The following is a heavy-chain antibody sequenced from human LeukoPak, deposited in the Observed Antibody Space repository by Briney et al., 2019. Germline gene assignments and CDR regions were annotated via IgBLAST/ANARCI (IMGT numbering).Heavy chain of an antibody. J-gene: IGHJ6*02. CDR3: ARTKVSKNYYDSSGYHIDQLRKITYYYYGMDV. V-gene: IGHV4-34*01. CDR2: INHSGST. CDR1: GGSFSGYY. Sequence: PSATLSLTCAVYGGSFSGYYWSWIRQPPGKGLEWIGEINHSGSTNYNPSIKCRVTILVETSKNQFSLKLSSVTAADTAVYYCARTKVSKNYYDSSGYHIDQLRKITYYYYGMDVLGQGTTVTVSS. D-gene: IGHD3-22*01.